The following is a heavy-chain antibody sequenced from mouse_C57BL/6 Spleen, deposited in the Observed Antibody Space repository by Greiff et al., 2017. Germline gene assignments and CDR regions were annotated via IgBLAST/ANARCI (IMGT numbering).Heavy chain of an antibody. D-gene: IGHD2-4*01. V-gene: IGHV5-15*01. CDR1: GFTFSDYG. J-gene: IGHJ3*01. CDR2: ISNLAYSI. CDR3: ARGIGYDYDEAWFAY. Sequence: VKLVESGGGLVQPGGSLKLSCAASGFTFSDYGMAWVRQAPRKGPEWVAFISNLAYSIYYADTVTGRFTISRENAKNTLYLEMSSLRSEDTAMYYCARGIGYDYDEAWFAYWGQGTLVTVSA.